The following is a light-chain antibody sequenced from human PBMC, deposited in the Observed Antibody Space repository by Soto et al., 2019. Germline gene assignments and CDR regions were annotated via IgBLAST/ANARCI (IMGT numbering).Light chain of an antibody. CDR1: QSLLHSNGYNY. V-gene: IGKV2-28*01. J-gene: IGKJ1*01. Sequence: DIVMTQSPLSLPVTPGEPASISCRSSQSLLHSNGYNYLDWYLQKPGQSPQLLIYLGSNRASGVPDRFSGSGLGTDFTLKISRVEADDVGVYYCMQPLQSWTFGQGTKVQIK. CDR2: LGS. CDR3: MQPLQSWT.